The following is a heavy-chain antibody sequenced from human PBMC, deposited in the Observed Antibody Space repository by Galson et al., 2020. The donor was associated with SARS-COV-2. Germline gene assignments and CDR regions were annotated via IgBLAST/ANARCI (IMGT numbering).Heavy chain of an antibody. D-gene: IGHD3-10*01. CDR2: INNDGTGT. V-gene: IGHV3-74*01. Sequence: GGSLRLSCAASGFTFNNYWMHWVRQAPGKGLEWVSRINNDGTGTIYADSVKGRFTVSSDNAENTLYLQMNSLRAEDTAMYYCAINYQLDSWGQGTLVTVSS. CDR1: GFTFNNYW. CDR3: AINYQLDS. J-gene: IGHJ4*02.